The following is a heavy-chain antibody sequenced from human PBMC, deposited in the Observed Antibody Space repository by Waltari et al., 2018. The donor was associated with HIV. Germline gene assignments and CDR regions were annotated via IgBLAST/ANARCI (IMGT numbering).Heavy chain of an antibody. V-gene: IGHV1-8*01. CDR3: ARSRSGGFAPRFDY. CDR1: GYPFSGYD. Sequence: QVQLVQSGAEVKELGTSVRVSCKASGYPFSGYDITWVPQAAGQGPEWMGWMNPNSGHTGYEQSFQGRVIMTRNISIDTAYMELTSLKFEDTAVYFCARSRSGGFAPRFDYWGQGALVTVSS. D-gene: IGHD5-12*01. J-gene: IGHJ4*02. CDR2: MNPNSGHT.